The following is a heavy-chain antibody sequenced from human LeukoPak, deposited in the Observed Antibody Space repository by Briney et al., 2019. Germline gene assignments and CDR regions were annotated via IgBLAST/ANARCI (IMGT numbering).Heavy chain of an antibody. J-gene: IGHJ4*02. V-gene: IGHV3-23*01. CDR1: GFTFSSYA. CDR2: IFGSGGSA. Sequence: RGSLRLSCTASGFTFSSYAMYSVRQAPGKGLEWVSGIFGSGGSAHYADSVDGRFTIYRDNSQKTVYLQMKSLRAEDTAVYYCGKTTTGYSSGRNPAWPVDYWGQGTLVTVSS. CDR3: GKTTTGYSSGRNPAWPVDY. D-gene: IGHD6-19*01.